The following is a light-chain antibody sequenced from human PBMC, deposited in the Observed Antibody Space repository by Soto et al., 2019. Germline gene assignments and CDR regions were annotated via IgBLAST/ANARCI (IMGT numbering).Light chain of an antibody. CDR1: QSVSSSY. V-gene: IGKV3-20*01. J-gene: IGKJ1*01. CDR2: GAS. CDR3: QQYGSSST. Sequence: EIVLTQSPGTLSLSPGERATLSCRASQSVSSSYLAWYQQKPGQAPRLLIYGASSRATGIPDRFSGSGSGTDFTLTISRPEPEDFAVYYCQQYGSSSTFGQGTKVEIK.